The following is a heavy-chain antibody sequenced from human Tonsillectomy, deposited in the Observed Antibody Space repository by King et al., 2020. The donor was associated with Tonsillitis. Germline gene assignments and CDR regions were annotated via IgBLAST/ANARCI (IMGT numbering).Heavy chain of an antibody. V-gene: IGHV3-7*01. CDR2: IKQDGSEN. J-gene: IGHJ4*02. CDR1: GFTFSVYW. Sequence: VQLVESGGGLVQPGGSLRLSCEASGFTFSVYWMTWVRQAPGKGLEWVANIKQDGSENYYVDSVKGRLTISRDNAKNSLYLQMDSLRAEDTAVYYCTRGSGWTDYWGQGTLVTVSS. D-gene: IGHD6-19*01. CDR3: TRGSGWTDY.